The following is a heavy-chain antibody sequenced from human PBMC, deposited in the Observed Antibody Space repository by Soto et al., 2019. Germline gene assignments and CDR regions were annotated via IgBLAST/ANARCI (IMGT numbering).Heavy chain of an antibody. J-gene: IGHJ6*02. CDR1: GYSFTRYG. D-gene: IGHD3-16*01. V-gene: IGHV1-18*01. CDR3: AMVDVYVTPSPQDV. Sequence: QVQLVHSRAEVKNPGASVKVSCKASGYSFTRYGIAWARQAPGQGLEWMGWINTYNGNTNYAPNLQGRVTLTTDTSTSTAYMELTSLRSNDTAIYYCAMVDVYVTPSPQDVWGQGTTVIVSS. CDR2: INTYNGNT.